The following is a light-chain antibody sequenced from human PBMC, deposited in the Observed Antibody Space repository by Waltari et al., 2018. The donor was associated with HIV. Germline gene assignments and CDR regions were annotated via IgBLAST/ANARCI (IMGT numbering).Light chain of an antibody. CDR1: NIAATKS. V-gene: IGLV3-21*02. CDR3: QVWDGRGDPVI. CDR2: DDG. J-gene: IGLJ2*01. Sequence: SYVLTQPPSVSVAPGQTARITCGGNNIAATKSVHWYRLNPGQAPVVFIDDDGDRPSGIPDRFSGSSSGDTATLTISRAEAGDEADYYCQVWDGRGDPVIFGGGTKLAVV.